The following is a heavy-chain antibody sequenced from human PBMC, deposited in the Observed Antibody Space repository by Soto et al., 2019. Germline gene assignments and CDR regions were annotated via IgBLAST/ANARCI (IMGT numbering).Heavy chain of an antibody. CDR3: ARRREYDNSGSLDY. D-gene: IGHD3-22*01. CDR2: ISYSRST. CDR1: GGSISSYY. Sequence: SETLSLTCTVSGGSISSYYWTWIRQPPGKGLEWIGYISYSRSTNYNPSLKSRVTMSIDTSKNQFSLKLNSVTAADTAVYFCARRREYDNSGSLDYWGQGTLVTVSS. V-gene: IGHV4-59*08. J-gene: IGHJ4*02.